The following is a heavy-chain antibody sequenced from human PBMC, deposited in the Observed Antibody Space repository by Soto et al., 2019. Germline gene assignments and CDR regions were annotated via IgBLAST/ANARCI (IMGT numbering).Heavy chain of an antibody. J-gene: IGHJ4*02. CDR2: IGGSGDNT. D-gene: IGHD5-12*01. V-gene: IGHV3-23*01. CDR3: AKTISGYFWAGDS. Sequence: VGSLRLSCAASGFTFSSYAISWVRQAPGKGLEWVSGIGGSGDNTYYADSVRGRFTISRDNSRNTLYLQMNSLRAEDTALYYCAKTISGYFWAGDSWGRGTLVTVSS. CDR1: GFTFSSYA.